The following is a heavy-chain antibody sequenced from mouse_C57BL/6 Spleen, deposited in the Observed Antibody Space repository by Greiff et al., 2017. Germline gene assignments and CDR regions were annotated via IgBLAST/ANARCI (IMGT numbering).Heavy chain of an antibody. CDR2: ISSGSSTI. D-gene: IGHD1-1*01. J-gene: IGHJ1*03. V-gene: IGHV5-17*01. CDR1: GFTFSDYG. Sequence: EVKLVESGGGLVKPGGSLKLSCAASGFTFSDYGMHWVRQAPEKGLEWVAYISSGSSTIYYADPVKGRFTISRDNAKNTLFLQMTSLRSEDTAMYYCARMDDYYGSSFDVWGTGTTVTVSS. CDR3: ARMDDYYGSSFDV.